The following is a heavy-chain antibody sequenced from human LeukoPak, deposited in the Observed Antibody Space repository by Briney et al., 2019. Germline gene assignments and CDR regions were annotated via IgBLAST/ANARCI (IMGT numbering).Heavy chain of an antibody. V-gene: IGHV4-59*08. Sequence: SETLSLTCTVSGGSISSYYWSWIRQPPGKGLEWIGYIYYSGSTNYNPSLKSRVTISVDTSKNQFSPKLSSVTAADTAVYYCARHHRERYYYGSGSYYGPLDYWGQGTLATVSS. CDR1: GGSISSYY. CDR2: IYYSGST. CDR3: ARHHRERYYYGSGSYYGPLDY. J-gene: IGHJ4*02. D-gene: IGHD3-10*01.